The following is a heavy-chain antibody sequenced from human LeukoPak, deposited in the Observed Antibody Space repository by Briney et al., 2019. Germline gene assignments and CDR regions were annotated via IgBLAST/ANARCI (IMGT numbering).Heavy chain of an antibody. Sequence: SETLSLTCTVSGGSISSGGCYWSWIRQPPGKGLEWIGSIYYSGSTYYNPSLKSRVTISVDTSKNQFSLKLSSVTAADTAVYYCARHDAVAEVFDYWGQGTLVTVSS. V-gene: IGHV4-39*01. CDR2: IYYSGST. D-gene: IGHD6-19*01. J-gene: IGHJ4*02. CDR1: GGSISSGGCY. CDR3: ARHDAVAEVFDY.